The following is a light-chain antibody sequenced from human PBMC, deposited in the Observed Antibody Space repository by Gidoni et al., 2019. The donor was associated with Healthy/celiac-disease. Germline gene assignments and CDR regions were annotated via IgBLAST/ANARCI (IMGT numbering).Light chain of an antibody. CDR1: QSVSSSY. J-gene: IGKJ2*01. Sequence: EMGLTQSPGTLSLSPGERATLSCRASQSVSSSYLAWYQQKPGQAPRLLIYGASSRATGLPDRFSGSGSGTDFTLTISRLEPEDFAVYYCQQYGSSAYTFGQGTKLEIK. V-gene: IGKV3-20*01. CDR2: GAS. CDR3: QQYGSSAYT.